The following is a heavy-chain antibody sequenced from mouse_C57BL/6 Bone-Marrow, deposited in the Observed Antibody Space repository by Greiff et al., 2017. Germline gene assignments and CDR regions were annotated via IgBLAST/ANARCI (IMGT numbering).Heavy chain of an antibody. J-gene: IGHJ2*01. CDR2: IHPNSGST. CDR1: GYTFTSYW. D-gene: IGHD2-3*01. V-gene: IGHV1-64*01. Sequence: QVQLQQPGAELVKPGASVKLSCKASGYTFTSYWMHWVKQRPGQGLEWIGMIHPNSGSTNYNEKFKSKATLTVDKSSSTAYMQLSSLTSEDSAVYYFTREDMDGYLDYFDYWGQGTTLTVSS. CDR3: TREDMDGYLDYFDY.